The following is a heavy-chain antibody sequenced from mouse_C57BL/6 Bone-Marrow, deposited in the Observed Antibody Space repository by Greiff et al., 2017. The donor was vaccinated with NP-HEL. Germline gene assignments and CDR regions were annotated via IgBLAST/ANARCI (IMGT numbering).Heavy chain of an antibody. CDR1: GYSFTSYY. D-gene: IGHD2-3*01. CDR2: IYPGSGNT. CDR3: ARRGLYDSLFDY. J-gene: IGHJ2*01. V-gene: IGHV1-66*01. Sequence: QVQLKESGPELVKPGASVKISCKASGYSFTSYYIHWVKQRPGQGLEWIGWIYPGSGNTKYNEKFKGKATLTADTSSSTAYMQLSSLTSEDSAVYYCARRGLYDSLFDYWGQGTTLTVSS.